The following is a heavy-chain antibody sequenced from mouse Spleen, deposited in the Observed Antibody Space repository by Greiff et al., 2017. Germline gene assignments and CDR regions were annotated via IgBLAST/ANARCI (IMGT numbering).Heavy chain of an antibody. CDR1: GYTFTDYN. V-gene: IGHV1-18*01. D-gene: IGHD1-1*01. CDR2: INPNNGGT. CDR3: ARKPLYYGSRHWYFDV. J-gene: IGHJ1*01. Sequence: EVQLQQSGPELVKPGASVKIPCKASGYTFTDYNMDWVKQSHGKSLEWIGDINPNNGGTIYNQKFKGKATLTVDKSSSTAYMELRSLTSEDTAVYYCARKPLYYGSRHWYFDVWGAGTTVTVSS.